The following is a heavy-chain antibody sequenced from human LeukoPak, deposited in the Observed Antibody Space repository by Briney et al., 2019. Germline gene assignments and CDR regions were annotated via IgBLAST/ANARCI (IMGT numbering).Heavy chain of an antibody. CDR1: GGSISSYY. V-gene: IGHV4-4*07. J-gene: IGHJ4*02. Sequence: SETLSLTCTVSGGSISSYYWSWIRQPAGKGLEWIGRIDTSGSTNYNPSLKSRVIITIDTSKNKFSLKLTSVTAADTAVYYCARETYYYDSSGYYYVQAAFDYWGQGTLVTVSS. CDR3: ARETYYYDSSGYYYVQAAFDY. CDR2: IDTSGST. D-gene: IGHD3-22*01.